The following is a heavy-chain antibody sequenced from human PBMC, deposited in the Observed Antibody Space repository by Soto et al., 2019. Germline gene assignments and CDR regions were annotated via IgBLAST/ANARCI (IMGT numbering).Heavy chain of an antibody. J-gene: IGHJ4*02. CDR1: KSTFSSYG. CDR3: AKAGLRFLEWVSLDQ. V-gene: IGHV3-30*18. Sequence: GGSLRLSCAASKSTFSSYGMHWVRQAPGKGLEWVATISYDGTNKYYSDSVKGRFTISRDGSKNTLFLQMNSLRIKDTALYYCAKAGLRFLEWVSLDQWGQGTLVTVSS. CDR2: ISYDGTNK. D-gene: IGHD3-3*01.